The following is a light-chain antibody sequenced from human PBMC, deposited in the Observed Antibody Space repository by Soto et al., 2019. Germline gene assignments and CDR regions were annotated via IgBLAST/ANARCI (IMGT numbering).Light chain of an antibody. V-gene: IGLV1-47*01. CDR2: RNN. CDR1: SSNIGSNY. Sequence: QSVLTQPPSASGTPGQRVTISCSGSSSNIGSNYVYWYQQLPGTAPKLVIYRNNQRPPEVPDRFSGSKSGTSASLAISGLRSDDEADYYCAAWDDSLSALLFGGGTKLTVL. CDR3: AAWDDSLSALL. J-gene: IGLJ2*01.